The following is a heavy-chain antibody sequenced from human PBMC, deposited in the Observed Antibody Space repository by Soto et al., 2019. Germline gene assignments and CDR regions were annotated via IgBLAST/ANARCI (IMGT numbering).Heavy chain of an antibody. CDR2: GYHRGTS. CDR3: ARGNGYYDTSEDFNS. V-gene: IGHV4-38-2*02. D-gene: IGHD3-22*01. J-gene: IGHJ4*02. Sequence: PSETLSLTCTVSGYSISSGFYWGWIRQPPGKGLEWIGSGYHRGTSYYNPSLQSRVSISMDMSKNQFSLRLASVTAADTAVYYCARGNGYYDTSEDFNSWGQGAMVTVYS. CDR1: GYSISSGFY.